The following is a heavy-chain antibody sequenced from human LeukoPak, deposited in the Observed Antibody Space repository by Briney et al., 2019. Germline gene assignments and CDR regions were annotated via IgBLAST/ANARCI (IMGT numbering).Heavy chain of an antibody. Sequence: PSETLSLTCTVSGGSINSFWSWIRQPPDKGLECIGYISYSGSTNYNPSLKSRLTMSVDTAKNQVSLNLTSVTAADTAVYYCARDKHTTSYTGGRYYPYYFDSWGQGTLVTVSS. D-gene: IGHD2-8*02. CDR1: GGSINSF. CDR3: ARDKHTTSYTGGRYYPYYFDS. J-gene: IGHJ4*02. V-gene: IGHV4-59*01. CDR2: ISYSGST.